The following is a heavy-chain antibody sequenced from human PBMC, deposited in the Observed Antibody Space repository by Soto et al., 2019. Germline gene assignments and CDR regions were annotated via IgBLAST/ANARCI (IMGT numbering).Heavy chain of an antibody. CDR2: IGYDGSNK. J-gene: IGHJ4*02. D-gene: IGHD2-2*01. V-gene: IGHV3-33*01. Sequence: QVQLVESGGGVVQPGRSLRLSCAASGFTFSSYGMHWVRQAPGQGLEWVAVIGYDGSNKYYADSVKGRFTISRYNSKNTLYLHMNRLRAEDTAVYYCAREATLAYCISTSCPNFDYCGQGTLVTVSS. CDR3: AREATLAYCISTSCPNFDY. CDR1: GFTFSSYG.